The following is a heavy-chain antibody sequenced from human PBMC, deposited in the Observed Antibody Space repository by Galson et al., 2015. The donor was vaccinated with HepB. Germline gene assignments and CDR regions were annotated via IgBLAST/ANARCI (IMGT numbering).Heavy chain of an antibody. CDR3: AREEYDFWSGYNQDRARYYYYMDV. Sequence: SVKVSCKASGYTFTSYAMHWVRQAPGQRLEWMGWINAGNGNTKYSQKFQGRVTITRDTSASTAYMELSSLRSEDTAVYYCAREEYDFWSGYNQDRARYYYYMDVWGKGTTVTVSS. V-gene: IGHV1-3*01. J-gene: IGHJ6*03. CDR2: INAGNGNT. D-gene: IGHD3-3*01. CDR1: GYTFTSYA.